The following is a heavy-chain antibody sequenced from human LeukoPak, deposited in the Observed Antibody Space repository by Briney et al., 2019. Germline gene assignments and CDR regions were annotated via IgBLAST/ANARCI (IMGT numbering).Heavy chain of an antibody. J-gene: IGHJ4*02. D-gene: IGHD6-6*01. CDR1: GNTFTTSL. Sequence: GESLKISCRDSGNTFTTSLIVWVRQMPGKGLEWMGIIYPGDSDTKYSPSFQGQVTISADKSISTAYLHWNSLKALDTATYYCARPKYSSSLAFGFWGQGTPVTVSS. V-gene: IGHV5-51*01. CDR3: ARPKYSSSLAFGF. CDR2: IYPGDSDT.